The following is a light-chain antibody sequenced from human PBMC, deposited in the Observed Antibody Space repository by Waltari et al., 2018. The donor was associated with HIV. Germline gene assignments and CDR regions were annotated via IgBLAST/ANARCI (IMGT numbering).Light chain of an antibody. V-gene: IGLV1-47*01. Sequence: QSVMTQPPSASGTPGQRVTISCSGSSSNIGRNYVNWYQQLPGTTPKLLIYRNNQPPAGVPDRFAGSKSGTSASLAISGLRSEDEADYYCAAWDDGLSGSWVFGGGTQVTVL. CDR2: RNN. CDR1: SSNIGRNY. J-gene: IGLJ3*02. CDR3: AAWDDGLSGSWV.